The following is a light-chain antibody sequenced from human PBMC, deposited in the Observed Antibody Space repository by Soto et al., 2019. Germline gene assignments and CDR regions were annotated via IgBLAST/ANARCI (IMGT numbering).Light chain of an antibody. CDR3: QQYSNWPLT. J-gene: IGKJ5*01. V-gene: IGKV3-20*01. Sequence: IVLTQSPGTLSLSPGERATLSCRSSQSFSSSYLAWYQQKPGQAPRLLIYETSSRATGIPDRFSGSGSQTDCTLTISRLEPEDSAVYYCQQYSNWPLTFGQGTRLEIK. CDR1: QSFSSSY. CDR2: ETS.